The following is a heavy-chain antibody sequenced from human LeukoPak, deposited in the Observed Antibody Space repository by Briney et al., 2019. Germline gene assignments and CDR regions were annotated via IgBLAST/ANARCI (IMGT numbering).Heavy chain of an antibody. D-gene: IGHD2-15*01. V-gene: IGHV4-59*10. Sequence: KXTHSLSLTCAAEGGSVRRECRSWGRQHAGKGMEWIGRFYSIASYNYIPSLTTRVTMSADTSNNQFSLRKSSVTAAHTAVYYCARLFPATGPPFYSIMDVWAQGTTVTLSS. CDR2: FYSIASY. CDR1: GGSVRREC. CDR3: ARLFPATGPPFYSIMDV. J-gene: IGHJ6*02.